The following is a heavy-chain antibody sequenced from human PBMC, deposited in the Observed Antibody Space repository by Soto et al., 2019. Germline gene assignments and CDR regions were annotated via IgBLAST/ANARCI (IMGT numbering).Heavy chain of an antibody. J-gene: IGHJ5*02. CDR2: IYYTGST. Sequence: SETLSLTCTVSGGSISSYYWSWIRQPPGKGLEWIGYIYYTGSTNYNPSLKSRVSISMDMSKNQFFLKLNSVTAADTAVYYCAREEGVVAGFDPWSQGTLVTVSS. V-gene: IGHV4-59*01. CDR3: AREEGVVAGFDP. D-gene: IGHD3-22*01. CDR1: GGSISSYY.